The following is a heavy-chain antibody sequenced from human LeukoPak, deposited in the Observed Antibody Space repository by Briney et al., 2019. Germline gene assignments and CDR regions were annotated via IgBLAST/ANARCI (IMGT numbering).Heavy chain of an antibody. Sequence: GGSLRLSCAASGFSFSTYSMNWVRQAPGNGLEWVSGVSPPGGGTYYADSVKGRFTISRDDSKNTLSPQMNSLRVEDTAVYYCARDLAWGAFDYWGQGTLVTVSS. V-gene: IGHV3-23*01. CDR3: ARDLAWGAFDY. J-gene: IGHJ4*02. CDR2: VSPPGGGT. D-gene: IGHD7-27*01. CDR1: GFSFSTYS.